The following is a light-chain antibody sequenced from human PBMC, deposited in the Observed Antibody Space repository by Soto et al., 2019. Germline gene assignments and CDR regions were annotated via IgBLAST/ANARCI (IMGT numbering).Light chain of an antibody. J-gene: IGKJ1*01. V-gene: IGKV3-20*01. CDR2: GAS. CDR3: QQYGTSPTWT. Sequence: DTVLTQSPATLSLSPGERATLSCRASQSVRPNFLVWYQQKPGQAPRLLIYGASSRATGIPDRFSGSGSGTDFTLTISRLEPEDFAVYYCQQYGTSPTWTFGQGTKVDIK. CDR1: QSVRPNF.